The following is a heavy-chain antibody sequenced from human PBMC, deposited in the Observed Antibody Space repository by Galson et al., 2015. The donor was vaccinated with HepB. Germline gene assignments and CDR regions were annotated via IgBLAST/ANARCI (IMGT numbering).Heavy chain of an antibody. J-gene: IGHJ4*02. V-gene: IGHV3-33*01. D-gene: IGHD4-17*01. CDR3: ARDVVDDIDNDDYSSAAGY. Sequence: SLRLSCAASGFSFNTFVMHWVRQAPGRGLEWVALIWSAGSSPYYGDSVRGRFTISRDNSKNMLYLQMNNLRVADTAIYYCARDVVDDIDNDDYSSAAGYWGQGTLVTVSS. CDR2: IWSAGSSP. CDR1: GFSFNTFV.